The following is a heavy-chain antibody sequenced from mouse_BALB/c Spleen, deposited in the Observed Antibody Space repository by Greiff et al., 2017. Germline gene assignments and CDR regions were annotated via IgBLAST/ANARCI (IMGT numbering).Heavy chain of an antibody. Sequence: VQLQQSGAELVRPGTSVKVSCKASGYAFTNYLIEWVKQRPGQGLEWIGVINPGSGGTNYNEKFKGKATLTADKSSSTAYMQLSSLTSDDSAVYFCARSRECDYDYWGQGTLVTVSA. CDR1: GYAFTNYL. CDR3: ARSRECDYDY. D-gene: IGHD2-4*01. CDR2: INPGSGGT. V-gene: IGHV1-54*01. J-gene: IGHJ3*01.